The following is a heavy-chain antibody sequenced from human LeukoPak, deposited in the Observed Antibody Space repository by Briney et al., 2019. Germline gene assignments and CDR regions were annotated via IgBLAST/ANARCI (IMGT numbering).Heavy chain of an antibody. CDR2: IYTSGST. J-gene: IGHJ4*02. CDR1: GYSISSGYY. CDR3: ARDGAYQLLPFDY. D-gene: IGHD2-2*01. V-gene: IGHV4-38-2*02. Sequence: KPSETLSLTCTVSGYSISSGYYWGWIRQPPGKGLEWIGRIYTSGSTNYNPSLKSRVTMSVDTSKNQFSLKLSSVTAADTAVYYCARDGAYQLLPFDYWGQGTLVTVSS.